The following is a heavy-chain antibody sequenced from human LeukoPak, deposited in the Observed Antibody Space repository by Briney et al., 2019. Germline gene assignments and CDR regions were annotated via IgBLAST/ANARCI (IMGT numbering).Heavy chain of an antibody. D-gene: IGHD3-16*02. J-gene: IGHJ3*02. CDR3: ARDGYDYVWGSYRYLPSVFDI. CDR2: IYYSGST. V-gene: IGHV4-59*01. Sequence: SETLSLTCTVSDGSINSYYWSWIRQPPGKGLEWIGYIYYSGSTNYNPSLKSRVTISVDTSKNQFSLKLSSVTAADTAVYYCARDGYDYVWGSYRYLPSVFDIWGQGTMVTVSS. CDR1: DGSINSYY.